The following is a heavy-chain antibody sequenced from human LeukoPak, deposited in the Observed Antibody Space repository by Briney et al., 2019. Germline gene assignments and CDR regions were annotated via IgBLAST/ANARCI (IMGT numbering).Heavy chain of an antibody. CDR2: IYYSGST. CDR3: ARSAGGGLLDY. J-gene: IGHJ4*02. D-gene: IGHD1-26*01. V-gene: IGHV4-59*08. CDR1: GGSISSYY. Sequence: PSETLSLTCTVSGGSISSYYWSWIRQPPGKGLEGIGYIYYSGSTNYNPSLKSRVTISLDTSKNQFALKLSSVTAADAAVYYCARSAGGGLLDYWGQGTLVTVSS.